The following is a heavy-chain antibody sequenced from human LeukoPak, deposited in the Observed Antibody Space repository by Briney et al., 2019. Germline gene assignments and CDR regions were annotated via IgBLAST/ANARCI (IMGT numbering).Heavy chain of an antibody. V-gene: IGHV3-30*18. D-gene: IGHD2-15*01. CDR1: GFTFSSYG. CDR3: AKERYCSGGSCYPRWFDP. Sequence: GGSLRLSCAASGFTFSSYGMHWVRQAPGKGLEWVAVISYDGSNKYYADSVKGRFTISRDNSKNTLYLQMNSLRAEDTAVYYCAKERYCSGGSCYPRWFDPWGQGTLVTVSS. CDR2: ISYDGSNK. J-gene: IGHJ5*02.